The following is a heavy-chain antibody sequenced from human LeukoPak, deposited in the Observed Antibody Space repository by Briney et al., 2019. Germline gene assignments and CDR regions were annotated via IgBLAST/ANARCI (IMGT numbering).Heavy chain of an antibody. V-gene: IGHV3-23*01. D-gene: IGHD4-17*01. CDR2: ISGSGGST. CDR1: GFTFSSYA. J-gene: IGHJ5*02. Sequence: PSGGSLRLSCAASGFTFSSYAMNWVRQAPGKGLEWVSSISGSGGSTYYADSVKGRFTISRDNSKNTLYLQMNSLRAEDTAVYYCAKVRYDYGFNWFDPWGQGTLVTVSS. CDR3: AKVRYDYGFNWFDP.